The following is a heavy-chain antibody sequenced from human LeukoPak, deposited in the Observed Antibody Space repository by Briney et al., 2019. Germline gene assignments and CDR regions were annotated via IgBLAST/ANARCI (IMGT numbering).Heavy chain of an antibody. CDR2: ISGSGGST. V-gene: IGHV3-23*01. J-gene: IGHJ4*02. Sequence: PGGSLRLSSAASGFTFCSYAISWVRQAPGKGLEWVSAISGSGGSTYYADSVKGRFTISIDNSKNTLYLQMNSLRAEDTAVYYCAEMNIGGVPAGSLDHWGQGTLVTVSS. D-gene: IGHD2-2*01. CDR3: AEMNIGGVPAGSLDH. CDR1: GFTFCSYA.